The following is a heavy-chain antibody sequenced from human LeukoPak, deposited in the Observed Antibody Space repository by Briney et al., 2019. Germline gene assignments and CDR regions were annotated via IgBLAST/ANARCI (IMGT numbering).Heavy chain of an antibody. D-gene: IGHD3-10*01. CDR3: ARGVQGWFAP. Sequence: SQTLSLTCTVSGDPISSGAYYWTWVRQYPGTGLEWIGYISHIGTTYNNPSLKSRVSISVDTSRNQLSLRLTSVTAADTAVYYCARGVQGWFAPWGQGTLVTVSS. J-gene: IGHJ5*02. CDR1: GDPISSGAYY. V-gene: IGHV4-31*03. CDR2: ISHIGTT.